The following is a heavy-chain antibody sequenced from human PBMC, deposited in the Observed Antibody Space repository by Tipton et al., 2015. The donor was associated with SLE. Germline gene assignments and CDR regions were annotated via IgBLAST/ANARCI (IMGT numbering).Heavy chain of an antibody. V-gene: IGHV3-30*04. J-gene: IGHJ4*02. CDR1: GFTFSSYA. D-gene: IGHD7-27*01. Sequence: SLRLSCAASGFTFSSYAMHWVRQAPGKGLEWVAVISYDGSNKYYADSVKGRFTISRDNSKNTLYLQMNSLRAEDTAVYYCARDPELGFYYFDYWGQGTLVTVSS. CDR3: ARDPELGFYYFDY. CDR2: ISYDGSNK.